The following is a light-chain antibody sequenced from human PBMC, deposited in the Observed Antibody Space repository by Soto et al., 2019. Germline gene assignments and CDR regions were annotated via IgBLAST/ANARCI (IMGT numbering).Light chain of an antibody. Sequence: QSVLTQPHSASVNLAQSAATSCSGSSSNIGSNSVHRFQQVPGTAPKPLIDSSNQRPSGVPERFSGSKSGTSASLAIRGFQSEDEADYYCAAWDASLNGHIFGTGPKPPVL. CDR2: SSN. CDR3: AAWDASLNGHI. J-gene: IGLJ1*01. CDR1: SSNIGSNS. V-gene: IGLV1-44*01.